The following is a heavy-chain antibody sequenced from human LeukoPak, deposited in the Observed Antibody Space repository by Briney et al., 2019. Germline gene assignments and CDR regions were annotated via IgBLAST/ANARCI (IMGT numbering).Heavy chain of an antibody. CDR2: IYYSGST. V-gene: IGHV4-59*01. Sequence: SETLSLTCTVSGDSMNSYYWSWIRQPPGKGLEWIGHIYYSGSTNCNPSLKSRVTISVDTSKNQFSLKLSSVTAADTAVYYCARGVGTRSARYYYYYMDVWGKGTTVTVSS. J-gene: IGHJ6*03. D-gene: IGHD1-26*01. CDR3: ARGVGTRSARYYYYYMDV. CDR1: GDSMNSYY.